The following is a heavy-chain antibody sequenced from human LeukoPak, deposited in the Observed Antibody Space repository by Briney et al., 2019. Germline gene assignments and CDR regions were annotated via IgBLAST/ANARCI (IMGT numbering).Heavy chain of an antibody. J-gene: IGHJ6*03. CDR3: ARGICSGGSCYSRYYYYYMDV. Sequence: GASVKVSCKASGGTFSSYAISWVRQAPGQGLEWMGRIIPIFGTANYAQKFQGRVTITADKSTSTAYMELSSLRSEDTAVYYCARGICSGGSCYSRYYYYYMDVWGKGTTVTVSS. D-gene: IGHD2-15*01. CDR2: IIPIFGTA. V-gene: IGHV1-69*06. CDR1: GGTFSSYA.